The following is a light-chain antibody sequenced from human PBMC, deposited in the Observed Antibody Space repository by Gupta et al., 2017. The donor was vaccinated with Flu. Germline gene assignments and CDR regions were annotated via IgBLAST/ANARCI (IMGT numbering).Light chain of an antibody. CDR2: WAS. CDR3: QQYYSSPYT. J-gene: IGKJ2*01. CDR1: QSVLYSSTNKNY. V-gene: IGKV4-1*01. Sequence: DIVMTQSPDSLAVSLSERATINCKSSQSVLYSSTNKNYLAWYQQKPGQPPKLLIYWASTRESGVPDRFSGSGSGTDFTLTISSLQAEDVAVYYCQQYYSSPYTFGQGTKLEIK.